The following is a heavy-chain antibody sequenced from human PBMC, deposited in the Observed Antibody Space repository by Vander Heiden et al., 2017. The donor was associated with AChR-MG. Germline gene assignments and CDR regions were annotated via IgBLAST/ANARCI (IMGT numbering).Heavy chain of an antibody. V-gene: IGHV1-46*04. CDR1: GYTFTPHC. J-gene: IGHJ4*02. CDR3: ARDSSNGWLSPGY. Sequence: QVQVVQSGAEVTEPGASVKLSCKTSGYTFTPHCVHWVRQAPGQGLEWMGVINPSNGNTTYAQELQGRVTMTRDTSTATLYMELSSLRSEDTALFYCARDSSNGWLSPGYWGQGTLVTVSS. D-gene: IGHD6-19*01. CDR2: INPSNGNT.